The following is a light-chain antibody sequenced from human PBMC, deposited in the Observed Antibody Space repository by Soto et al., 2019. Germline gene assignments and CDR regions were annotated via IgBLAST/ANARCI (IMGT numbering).Light chain of an antibody. V-gene: IGKV3-20*01. J-gene: IGKJ2*01. Sequence: EIVLTQFPGTLSLSPGARATLSCRASQSLSSSFLAWFQQKPGQAPRLLIYGASSRATGIPDRFSGRGSGRDFTLTISRLEPEDFAVYYCQHYGSSPTFGQGAKVEIK. CDR1: QSLSSSF. CDR2: GAS. CDR3: QHYGSSPT.